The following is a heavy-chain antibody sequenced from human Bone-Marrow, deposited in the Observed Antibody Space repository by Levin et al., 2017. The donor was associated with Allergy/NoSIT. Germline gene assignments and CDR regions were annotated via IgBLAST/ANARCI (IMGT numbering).Heavy chain of an antibody. CDR2: ISYDGNIG. Sequence: GGSLRLSCAASGFTFSSYFLHWVRQAPGKGLEWLTFISYDGNIGYAGSVRGRFTISRDNPRSTLYLQMSNLRPEDTAVYYCARENYYESGVYAGAFDIWGQGTMVIVSS. D-gene: IGHD3-10*01. CDR3: ARENYYESGVYAGAFDI. CDR1: GFTFSSYF. V-gene: IGHV3-30-3*01. J-gene: IGHJ3*02.